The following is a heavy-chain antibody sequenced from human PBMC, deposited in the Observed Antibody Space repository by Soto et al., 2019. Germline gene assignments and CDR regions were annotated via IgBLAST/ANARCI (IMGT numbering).Heavy chain of an antibody. V-gene: IGHV3-74*01. CDR3: ARVVTHYNGSYRTIDY. Sequence: GGSLRLSCAASGFSFRSYWMHWVRQAPGKGLVWVSRINSDGSSSTYADSVKGRFTISRDNAKNTLYLQMNSLRAEDTAVYYCARVVTHYNGSYRTIDYWGQGT. D-gene: IGHD1-26*01. CDR2: INSDGSSS. CDR1: GFSFRSYW. J-gene: IGHJ4*02.